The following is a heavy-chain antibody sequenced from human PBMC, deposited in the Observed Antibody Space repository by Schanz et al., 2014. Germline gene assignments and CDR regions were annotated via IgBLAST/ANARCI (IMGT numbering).Heavy chain of an antibody. CDR3: VSSGSYSSYAF. Sequence: ESGGGVVQPGRSLRLSCAASGFMFSSYGMHWVRQAPGKGLEWVGVISYDGSKKSYADSVKGRFTISRDNSKNSLYLQMNSLRAEDTAVYHCVSSGSYSSYAFWGQGTLVTVSS. CDR2: ISYDGSKK. D-gene: IGHD3-10*01. V-gene: IGHV3-33*08. J-gene: IGHJ4*02. CDR1: GFMFSSYG.